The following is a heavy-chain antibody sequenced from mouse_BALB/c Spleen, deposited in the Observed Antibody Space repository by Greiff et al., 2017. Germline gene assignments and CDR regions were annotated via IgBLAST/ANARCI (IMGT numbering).Heavy chain of an antibody. D-gene: IGHD5-5*01. CDR3: ANEDYRGFAY. Sequence: VQLQQSGAELAKPGASVKMSCKASGYTFTSYWMHWVKQRPGQGLEWIGYINPSTGYTEYNQKFKDKATLTADKSSSTTYMQLSSLTSEDSAVYYCANEDYRGFAYWGQGTLVTVSA. V-gene: IGHV1-7*01. CDR2: INPSTGYT. J-gene: IGHJ3*01. CDR1: GYTFTSYW.